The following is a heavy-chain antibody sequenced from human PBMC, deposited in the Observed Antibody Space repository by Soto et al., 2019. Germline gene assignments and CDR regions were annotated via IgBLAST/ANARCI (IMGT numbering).Heavy chain of an antibody. CDR2: IYSGGST. V-gene: IGHV3-66*01. CDR3: ARDRIAVAGNPEYFQH. J-gene: IGHJ1*01. CDR1: GFTVSSNY. D-gene: IGHD6-19*01. Sequence: SGGSLRLSCAASGFTVSSNYMSWVRQAPGKGLEWVSVIYSGGSTYYADSVKGGFTISRDNSKNTLYLQMNSLRAEDTAVYYCARDRIAVAGNPEYFQHWGQGTLVTGLL.